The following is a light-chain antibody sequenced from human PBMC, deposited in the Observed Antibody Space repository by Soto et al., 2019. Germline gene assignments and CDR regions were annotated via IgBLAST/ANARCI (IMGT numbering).Light chain of an antibody. Sequence: EIVLMQSPGTLSLSPGEGATLSCRASQSVNSNYLAWYQQKPGQAPTVLIFATSRRATGVPDRFSGSGCGTDFPLTISRLEPDDFAFYYCQQYGSSQFTFGPGTKVKIK. CDR2: ATS. J-gene: IGKJ3*01. CDR1: QSVNSNY. V-gene: IGKV3-20*01. CDR3: QQYGSSQFT.